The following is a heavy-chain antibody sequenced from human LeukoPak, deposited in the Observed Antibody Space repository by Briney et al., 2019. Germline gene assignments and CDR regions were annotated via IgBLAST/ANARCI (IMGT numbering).Heavy chain of an antibody. CDR2: ISWDGGTT. Sequence: GGSLRLSCAASGFTFDDYAMHWVRQAPGKGLEWVSLISWDGGTTYYVDSVKGRFTISRDNNKNSLYLQMNNLRPEDTALYYCVKEGGSGSIAWFDPWGQGTLVTVSS. CDR3: VKEGGSGSIAWFDP. J-gene: IGHJ5*02. V-gene: IGHV3-43D*03. D-gene: IGHD3-10*01. CDR1: GFTFDDYA.